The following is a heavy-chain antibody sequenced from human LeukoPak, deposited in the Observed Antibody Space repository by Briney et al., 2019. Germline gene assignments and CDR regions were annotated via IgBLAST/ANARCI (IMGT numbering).Heavy chain of an antibody. D-gene: IGHD2-2*01. CDR3: ARDIVPPGIFWEF. J-gene: IGHJ4*02. Sequence: GGSLRLPCAASGFTFSDYWMSWVRQPPGKGLEWVANITQDGSEKFYVDSVKGRFTVSRGNAKNSLYLQMNSLRAEDTAVYYCARDIVPPGIFWEFWGQGSVVTVSS. V-gene: IGHV3-7*05. CDR2: ITQDGSEK. CDR1: GFTFSDYW.